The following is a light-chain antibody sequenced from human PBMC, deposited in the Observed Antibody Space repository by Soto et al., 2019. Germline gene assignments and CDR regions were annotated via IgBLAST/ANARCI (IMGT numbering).Light chain of an antibody. V-gene: IGKV1-12*01. CDR1: QDVGDW. CDR3: QQGKTFPYT. CDR2: HAS. J-gene: IGKJ2*01. Sequence: IQMTQSPSTVSASLGDGINITCRAAQDVGDWLAWYQQRPEKAPKLLIFHASTLQSGVPSRFSGSRSGTTFTLSVSGLQREDFATYYCQQGKTFPYTFGQGTRLEI.